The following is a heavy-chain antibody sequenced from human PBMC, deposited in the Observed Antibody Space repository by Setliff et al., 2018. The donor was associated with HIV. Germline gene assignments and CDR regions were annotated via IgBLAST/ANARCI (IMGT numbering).Heavy chain of an antibody. J-gene: IGHJ4*02. Sequence: SETLSLTCAVSDGSFSDYYWAWIRQAPGKGLEWLGLIHHTGSATYNPSLQSRFTVSRDNARNTLYLQMNSLRTEDTAVYYCARDRYYGDYVFDYWGQGTLVTVSS. CDR3: ARDRYYGDYVFDY. V-gene: IGHV4-34*01. CDR2: IHHTGSA. D-gene: IGHD4-17*01. CDR1: DGSFSDYY.